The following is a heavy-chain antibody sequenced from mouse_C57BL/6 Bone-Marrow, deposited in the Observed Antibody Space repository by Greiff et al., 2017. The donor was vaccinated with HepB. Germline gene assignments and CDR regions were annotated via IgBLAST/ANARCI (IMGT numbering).Heavy chain of an antibody. CDR2: ISSGGSYT. CDR3: ARHGLLWSDY. Sequence: EVKLQESGGDLVKPGGSLKLSCAASGFTFSSYGMSWVRQTPDKRLEWVATISSGGSYTYYPDSVKGRFTISRDNAKYTLYLQMSSLKSEDTAMYYCARHGLLWSDYWGQGTTLTVSS. J-gene: IGHJ2*01. CDR1: GFTFSSYG. V-gene: IGHV5-6*01. D-gene: IGHD2-1*01.